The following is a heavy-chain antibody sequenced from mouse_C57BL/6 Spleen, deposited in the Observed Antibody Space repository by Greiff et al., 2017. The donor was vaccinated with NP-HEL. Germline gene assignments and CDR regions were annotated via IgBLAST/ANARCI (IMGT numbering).Heavy chain of an antibody. Sequence: EVKLMESGPELVKPGASVKIPCKASGYTFTDYNMDWVKQSHGKSLEWIGDINPNNGGTIYNQKFKGKATLTVDKSSSTAYMELRSLTSEDTAVYYCARIYYYGSSYDYYAMDYWGQGTSVTVSS. CDR2: INPNNGGT. CDR1: GYTFTDYN. D-gene: IGHD1-1*01. J-gene: IGHJ4*01. V-gene: IGHV1-18*01. CDR3: ARIYYYGSSYDYYAMDY.